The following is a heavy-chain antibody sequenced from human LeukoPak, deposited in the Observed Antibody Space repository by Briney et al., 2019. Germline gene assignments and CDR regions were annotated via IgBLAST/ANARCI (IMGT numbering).Heavy chain of an antibody. Sequence: SETLSLTCTVSGGSISSYYWSWIRQPPGKGLEWIGYIYYSGSTNYNPSLKSRVTISVDTSKNQFSLKLSSVTAADTAVYYCARVSLMVRGVISLGLGGTAFDPWGQGTLVTVSP. CDR3: ARVSLMVRGVISLGLGGTAFDP. CDR1: GGSISSYY. D-gene: IGHD3-10*01. V-gene: IGHV4-59*01. J-gene: IGHJ5*02. CDR2: IYYSGST.